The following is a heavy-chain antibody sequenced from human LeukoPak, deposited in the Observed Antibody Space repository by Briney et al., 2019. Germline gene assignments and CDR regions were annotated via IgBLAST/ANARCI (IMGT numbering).Heavy chain of an antibody. V-gene: IGHV3-11*04. D-gene: IGHD6-13*01. CDR1: GFTFSDYY. Sequence: SGGSLRFSCAASGFTFSDYYMTWIRQAPGKGLEWVSYISSSGSTIYYADSVKGRFTISRDNAKNSLYLQMNSLRSEDTAVYYCAKDMSSALAGTPLDFQNWGQGTLVTVSS. CDR3: AKDMSSALAGTPLDFQN. J-gene: IGHJ1*01. CDR2: ISSSGSTI.